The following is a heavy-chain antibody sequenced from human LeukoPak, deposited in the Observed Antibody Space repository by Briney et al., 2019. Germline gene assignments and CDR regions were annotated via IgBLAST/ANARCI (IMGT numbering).Heavy chain of an antibody. D-gene: IGHD6-19*01. CDR1: GFTFSSYG. CDR3: AKVYSSGWRDAFDI. J-gene: IGHJ3*02. CDR2: IGSTGYTT. Sequence: PGGSLRLSCAASGFTFSSYGMSWVRQAPGKGLEWVSSIGSTGYTTYYADSVKGRFTISRNNSKNTLYLQVNSLRAEDTAVYYCAKVYSSGWRDAFDIWGQGTMVTVSS. V-gene: IGHV3-23*01.